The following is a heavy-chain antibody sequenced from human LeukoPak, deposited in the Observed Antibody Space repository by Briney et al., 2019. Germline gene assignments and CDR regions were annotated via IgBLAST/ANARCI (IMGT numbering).Heavy chain of an antibody. CDR3: ARDPYYYDFWSGYYTEDAFDI. V-gene: IGHV3-74*01. CDR2: INTDGSST. D-gene: IGHD3-3*01. J-gene: IGHJ3*02. CDR1: GFTFSSYW. Sequence: PGGSLRLSCAASGFTFSSYWMHWVRQAPGKGLVWVSRINTDGSSTSYADSVKGRFTISRDNAKNTLYLQMNSLRAEDTAVYYCARDPYYYDFWSGYYTEDAFDIWGQGTMVTVSS.